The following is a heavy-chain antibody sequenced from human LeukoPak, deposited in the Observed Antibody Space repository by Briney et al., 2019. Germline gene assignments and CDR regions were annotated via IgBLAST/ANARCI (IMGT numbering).Heavy chain of an antibody. CDR3: ARHRITFIRGREGWFDP. V-gene: IGHV4-59*05. CDR1: GRSIIMYY. CDR2: FYYSGST. Sequence: SETLSLTCTVSGRSIIMYYWSWIRQPAGKGREGIGSFYYSGSTYHNPLLKGRVTISLEMCKKQFSLKLGPVTAADTAVYYCARHRITFIRGREGWFDPWGQGTLVTVSS. J-gene: IGHJ5*02. D-gene: IGHD3-10*01.